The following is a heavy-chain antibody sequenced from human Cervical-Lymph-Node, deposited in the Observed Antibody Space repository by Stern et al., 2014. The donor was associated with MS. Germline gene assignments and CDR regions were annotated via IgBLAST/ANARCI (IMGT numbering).Heavy chain of an antibody. J-gene: IGHJ5*02. V-gene: IGHV1-69*01. Sequence: QLVQSGAEVKKPGTSVKVSCKASGGTFSSYGISWVRQAPGQGLEWMGGIIPIFGTANYAQKFQGRVTITADESTSTAYMELSSLRSEDTAVYYCARSRQLVILNWFDPWGQGTLVTVSS. CDR3: ARSRQLVILNWFDP. CDR1: GGTFSSYG. D-gene: IGHD6-6*01. CDR2: IIPIFGTA.